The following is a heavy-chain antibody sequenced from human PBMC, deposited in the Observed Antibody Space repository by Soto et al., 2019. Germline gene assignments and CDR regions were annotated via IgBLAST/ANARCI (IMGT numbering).Heavy chain of an antibody. CDR2: IIPVFGTA. Sequence: GASVKVSCKASGGTFSNYAISWVRQAPGQGPEWMGAIIPVFGTANYAQKFQGRITITADESTSTADKELRSLRSEDTAVYYCARRGSRATVVTKDYYYDMDVWGQGTTVTVSS. D-gene: IGHD3-16*01. J-gene: IGHJ6*02. CDR1: GGTFSNYA. V-gene: IGHV1-69*13. CDR3: ARRGSRATVVTKDYYYDMDV.